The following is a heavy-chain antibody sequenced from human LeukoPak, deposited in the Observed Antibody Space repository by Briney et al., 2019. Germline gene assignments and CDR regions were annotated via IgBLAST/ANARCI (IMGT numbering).Heavy chain of an antibody. D-gene: IGHD1-1*01. Sequence: GGSLRLSCAASGFTFTNFGMHWVRQAPGKGLDWVAFIMYDGSIKFYADSVLGRFTISRDNSKNTLDLQMNRLKTEDTAVYYCVKESLEGDTWGQGTLVTVSS. CDR3: VKESLEGDT. CDR1: GFTFTNFG. J-gene: IGHJ5*02. CDR2: IMYDGSIK. V-gene: IGHV3-30*02.